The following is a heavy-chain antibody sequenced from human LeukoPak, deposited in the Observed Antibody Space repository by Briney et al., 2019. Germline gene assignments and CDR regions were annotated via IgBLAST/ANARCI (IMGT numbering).Heavy chain of an antibody. J-gene: IGHJ4*02. CDR3: AKDGDGYNTAYYFDY. D-gene: IGHD5-24*01. Sequence: PGGSLRLSCAASGFTFSSYSMNCVRQGPGKGQEWVSSISSSSYIYYADSVKGRFTISRDNSKNTLYLQMNSLRAEDTAVYYCAKDGDGYNTAYYFDYWGQGTLVTVSS. CDR1: GFTFSSYS. V-gene: IGHV3-21*04. CDR2: ISSSSYI.